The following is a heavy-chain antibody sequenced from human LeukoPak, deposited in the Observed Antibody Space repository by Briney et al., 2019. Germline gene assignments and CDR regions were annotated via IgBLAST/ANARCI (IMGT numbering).Heavy chain of an antibody. CDR3: ARLYYDFWSAPEYYFDY. CDR1: GYSFTSYW. Sequence: GESLKISCKGSGYSFTSYWIGWVRQMPGKGLEWMGIIYPGDSDTRYSPSFQGQVTISADKSISTAYLQWSSLKASDTAMYYCARLYYDFWSAPEYYFDYWGQGTLVTVSS. CDR2: IYPGDSDT. J-gene: IGHJ4*02. D-gene: IGHD3-3*01. V-gene: IGHV5-51*01.